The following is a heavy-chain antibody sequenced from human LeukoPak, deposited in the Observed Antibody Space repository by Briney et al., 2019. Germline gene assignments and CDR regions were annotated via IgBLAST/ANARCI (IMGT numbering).Heavy chain of an antibody. V-gene: IGHV3-23*01. CDR1: GFVFSTYA. Sequence: GGSLRLPCAPSGFVFSTYAVICVRQSPGRGLEGFSGISGSGASTYSANSVTRRFTISRDNYKNTLDLQMNSLRAEDTAIYYCVKDRYSSAYYFETWGEGKPVTVSP. CDR2: ISGSGAST. J-gene: IGHJ4*02. CDR3: VKDRYSSAYYFET. D-gene: IGHD5-18*01.